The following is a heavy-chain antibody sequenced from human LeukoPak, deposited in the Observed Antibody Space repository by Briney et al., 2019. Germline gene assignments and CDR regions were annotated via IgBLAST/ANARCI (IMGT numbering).Heavy chain of an antibody. CDR1: GFTVSGNY. V-gene: IGHV3-53*01. D-gene: IGHD3-10*01. CDR3: ARVGEGELGNWFDP. CDR2: IYANGNT. J-gene: IGHJ5*02. Sequence: GGSLRLSCAVSGFTVSGNYITWVRQAPGKGLEWVSVIYANGNTYYADSMQGRLTISRDKSKNTVFLQMNSLRAEDTAMYYCARVGEGELGNWFDPWGQGTLVTVSS.